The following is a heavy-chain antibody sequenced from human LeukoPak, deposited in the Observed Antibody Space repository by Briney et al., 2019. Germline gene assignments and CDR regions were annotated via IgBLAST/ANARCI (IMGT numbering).Heavy chain of an antibody. CDR1: GYSFTSYW. CDR3: ARHKSDYVWGSYRERDY. V-gene: IGHV5-51*01. J-gene: IGHJ4*02. D-gene: IGHD3-16*02. Sequence: GESLKISCKGSGYSFTSYWIGWVRQMPGKGLEWMGIIYPGDSDTRYSPSFQGQVTISADKSISTAYLQWSSLKASDTAMYYCARHKSDYVWGSYRERDYWGQGTLVTVSS. CDR2: IYPGDSDT.